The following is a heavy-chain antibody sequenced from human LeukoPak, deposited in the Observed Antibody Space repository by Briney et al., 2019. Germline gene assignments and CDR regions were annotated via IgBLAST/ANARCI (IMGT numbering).Heavy chain of an antibody. J-gene: IGHJ5*02. Sequence: GGSLRLSCAASGFTFSSYGMHWVRQAPGKGLEWVAVISYDGSNKYYADSVKGRFTISRDNSKNTLYPQMNSLRAEDTAVYFCTTLYGDDNWFDPWGQGTLVTVSS. V-gene: IGHV3-30*03. CDR2: ISYDGSNK. D-gene: IGHD2-21*02. CDR3: TTLYGDDNWFDP. CDR1: GFTFSSYG.